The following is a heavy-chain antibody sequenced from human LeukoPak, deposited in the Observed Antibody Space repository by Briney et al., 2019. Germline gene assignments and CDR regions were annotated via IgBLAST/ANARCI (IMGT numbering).Heavy chain of an antibody. Sequence: ASVEVSCKASGYTFTGYYMHWVRQAPGQGLEWMGWINPNSGGTNYAQKFQGWVTMTRDTSISTAYMELSRLRSDDTAVYYCARGAKHSYGSYDYWGQGTLVTVSS. CDR2: INPNSGGT. V-gene: IGHV1-2*04. CDR3: ARGAKHSYGSYDY. J-gene: IGHJ4*02. D-gene: IGHD5-18*01. CDR1: GYTFTGYY.